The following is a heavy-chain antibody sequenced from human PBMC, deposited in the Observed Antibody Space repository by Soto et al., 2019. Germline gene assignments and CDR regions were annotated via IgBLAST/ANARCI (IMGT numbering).Heavy chain of an antibody. CDR1: GFTFSSYA. CDR3: SKGPHDYGSGSQYGMYV. Sequence: EVQLLESGGGLVQPGASLRLSCAASGFTFSSYAMSWVRQAPGKGLEWVSAISGSGGSTYYADSVKGRFTISRENSNHTLYLHMNSLRAEDTAVYYCSKGPHDYGSGSQYGMYVWGQGTTVVVSS. CDR2: ISGSGGST. J-gene: IGHJ6*02. D-gene: IGHD3-10*01. V-gene: IGHV3-23*01.